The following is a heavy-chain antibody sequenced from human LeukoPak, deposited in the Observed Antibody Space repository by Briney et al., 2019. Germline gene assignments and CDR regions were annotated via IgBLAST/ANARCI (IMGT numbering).Heavy chain of an antibody. Sequence: PGGSLRLSCAASGFTFSDYYMSWIRQAPGKGLEWVSYISSSGSTIYYADSVKGRFTISRDNAKNSLYLQMNSLRAEDTAVYYCAKDSSPPWHDFWSGYFRYFDYWGQGTLVTVSS. CDR3: AKDSSPPWHDFWSGYFRYFDY. CDR2: ISSSGSTI. J-gene: IGHJ4*02. D-gene: IGHD3-3*01. V-gene: IGHV3-11*04. CDR1: GFTFSDYY.